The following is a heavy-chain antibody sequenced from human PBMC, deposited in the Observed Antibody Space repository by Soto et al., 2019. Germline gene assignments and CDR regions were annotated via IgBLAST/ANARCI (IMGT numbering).Heavy chain of an antibody. CDR1: GFTFSSYA. CDR2: ISGSGGST. CDR3: AKPVVVVVARKDNWFDP. D-gene: IGHD2-2*01. Sequence: EVQLLESGGGLVQPGGSLRLSCAASGFTFSSYAMSWVRQAPGKGLEWVSAISGSGGSTYYADSVKGRFTISRDNSKNTLDLQMNSLRAEDTAVYYCAKPVVVVVARKDNWFDPWGQGTLVTVSS. V-gene: IGHV3-23*01. J-gene: IGHJ5*02.